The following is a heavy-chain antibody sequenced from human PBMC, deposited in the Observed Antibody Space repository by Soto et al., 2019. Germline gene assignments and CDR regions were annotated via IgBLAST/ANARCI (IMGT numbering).Heavy chain of an antibody. J-gene: IGHJ1*01. V-gene: IGHV3-53*01. CDR1: GFTVSSNY. Sequence: CGSLRLSCAASGFTVSSNYMSWVRQAPGKGLEWVSVIYSGGSTYYADSVKGRFTISRDNSKNTLYLQMNSLRAEDTAVYYCARDRVESGYPEYFQHWGQGTLVTVSS. CDR2: IYSGGST. D-gene: IGHD3-22*01. CDR3: ARDRVESGYPEYFQH.